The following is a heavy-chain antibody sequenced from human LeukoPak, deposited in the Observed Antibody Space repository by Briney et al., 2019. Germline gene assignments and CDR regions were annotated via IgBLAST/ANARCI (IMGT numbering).Heavy chain of an antibody. J-gene: IGHJ3*02. CDR2: IYTSGST. CDR3: ARHVISKAGTVAFDI. D-gene: IGHD6-13*01. Sequence: SETLSLTCTVSGGSISSYYWSWIRQPPGKGLEWIGYIYTSGSTNYNPSLESRVTISVDTSKNQFSLKLSSVTAADTAVYYCARHVISKAGTVAFDIWGQGTMVTVSS. CDR1: GGSISSYY. V-gene: IGHV4-4*09.